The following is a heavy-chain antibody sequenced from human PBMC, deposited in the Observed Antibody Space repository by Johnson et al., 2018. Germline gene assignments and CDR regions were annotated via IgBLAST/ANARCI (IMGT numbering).Heavy chain of an antibody. Sequence: VQLVESGGGLVQAGRSLRLSCTASGFTFGDYAMSWFRQAPGKGLEWVGFIRSKAYGGTTEYAASVKGRFTISRDDSKSIAYMQMNSLKTEDTAVYYCTRYPAMTSGDVFDIWGQGTMVTVSS. J-gene: IGHJ3*02. D-gene: IGHD5-18*01. CDR1: GFTFGDYA. V-gene: IGHV3-49*03. CDR2: IRSKAYGGTT. CDR3: TRYPAMTSGDVFDI.